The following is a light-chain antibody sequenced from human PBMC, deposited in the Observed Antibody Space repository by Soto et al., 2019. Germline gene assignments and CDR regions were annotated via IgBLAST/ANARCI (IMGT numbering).Light chain of an antibody. CDR2: PAP. V-gene: IGKV1-17*03. Sequence: DIQMTQSPSAMSASVGDRVTITCRASQDISNSLAWLQQRPGKVPKRLIYPAPSLQSGVPSRFSGSRSGTEFTLTISSLQPEDSATYYCLQHKTFPWTFGQGTKVDIK. CDR1: QDISNS. J-gene: IGKJ1*01. CDR3: LQHKTFPWT.